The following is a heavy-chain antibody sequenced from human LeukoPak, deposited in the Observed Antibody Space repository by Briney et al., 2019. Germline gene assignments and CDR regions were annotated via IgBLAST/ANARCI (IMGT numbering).Heavy chain of an antibody. Sequence: GGSLRLSCAASGFTFSSYGMNWVRQAPGKGLEWVSSISSSSSYIYYADSVKGRFTISRDNAKNSLYLQMNSLRAEDTAVYYCAKVVLWFGELLSRTSSFDYWGQGTLVTVSS. V-gene: IGHV3-21*01. CDR2: ISSSSSYI. D-gene: IGHD3-10*01. J-gene: IGHJ4*02. CDR3: AKVVLWFGELLSRTSSFDY. CDR1: GFTFSSYG.